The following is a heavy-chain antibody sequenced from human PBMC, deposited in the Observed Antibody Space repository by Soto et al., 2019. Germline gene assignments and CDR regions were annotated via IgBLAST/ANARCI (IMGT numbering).Heavy chain of an antibody. V-gene: IGHV3-30*18. J-gene: IGHJ2*01. Sequence: RLSCAASGFTFSSYGMHWVRQAPGKGLEWVAVISYDGSNKYYADSVKGRFTISRDNSKNTLYLQMNSLRAEDTAVYYCAKDLGDGYSPWYFDLWGRGTLVTVSS. CDR1: GFTFSSYG. CDR3: AKDLGDGYSPWYFDL. CDR2: ISYDGSNK. D-gene: IGHD4-4*01.